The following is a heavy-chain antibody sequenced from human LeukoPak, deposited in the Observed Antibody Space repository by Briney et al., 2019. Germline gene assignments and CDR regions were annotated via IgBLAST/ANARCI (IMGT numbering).Heavy chain of an antibody. V-gene: IGHV3-23*01. CDR3: ARGLVGATRRFDY. J-gene: IGHJ4*02. CDR1: GFTFSSYA. D-gene: IGHD1-26*01. CDR2: ISGSGGST. Sequence: GGSLRLSCAASGFTFSSYAMSWVRQAPGKGPEWVSAISGSGGSTYYADSVKGRFTISRDNSKNTLYLQMNSLRAEDTALYYCARGLVGATRRFDYWGQGTLVTVSS.